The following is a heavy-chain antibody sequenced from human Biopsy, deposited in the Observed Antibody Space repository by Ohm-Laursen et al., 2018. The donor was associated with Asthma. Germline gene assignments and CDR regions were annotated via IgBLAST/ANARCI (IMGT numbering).Heavy chain of an antibody. J-gene: IGHJ4*02. CDR1: GGTFNTYV. Sequence: GSLVKVSCKSLGGTFNTYVIGWVRKAPGQGLEWMGWINSVFGTTTYPQKFQDRVTITADDSTSTVYMELSSLRSEDTAVYYCARKAGSCISRTCYSLDFWGQGTLVTVSS. CDR3: ARKAGSCISRTCYSLDF. V-gene: IGHV1-69*01. CDR2: INSVFGTT. D-gene: IGHD2-2*01.